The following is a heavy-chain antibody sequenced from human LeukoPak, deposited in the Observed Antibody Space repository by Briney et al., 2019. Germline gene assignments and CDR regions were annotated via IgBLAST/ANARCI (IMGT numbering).Heavy chain of an antibody. V-gene: IGHV3-30*02. CDR3: AKGCSSTSCYSNYYYYYMDV. CDR2: IRYDGSNK. CDR1: GFTFSSYA. J-gene: IGHJ6*03. Sequence: GGSLRLSCAASGFTFSSYAMSWVRQAPGKGLEWVAFIRYDGSNKYYADSVKGRFTISRDNSKDTLFLQMNSLRAEDTAVYYRAKGCSSTSCYSNYYYYYMDVWGKGTTVTASS. D-gene: IGHD2-2*02.